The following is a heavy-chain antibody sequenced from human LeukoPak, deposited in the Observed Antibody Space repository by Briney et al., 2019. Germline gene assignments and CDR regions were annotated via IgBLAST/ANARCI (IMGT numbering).Heavy chain of an antibody. D-gene: IGHD3-22*01. V-gene: IGHV1-8*01. CDR1: GYTFTSYD. Sequence: ASVKVSCKASGYTFTSYDINWVRQATGQGLEWMGWMNPNSGNTGYAQKFQGRVTMTRNTSISTAYMELSSLRSEDTAVYYCARSAYYYDSSGFLQPAYCDYWGQGTQITVSS. CDR2: MNPNSGNT. J-gene: IGHJ4*02. CDR3: ARSAYYYDSSGFLQPAYCDY.